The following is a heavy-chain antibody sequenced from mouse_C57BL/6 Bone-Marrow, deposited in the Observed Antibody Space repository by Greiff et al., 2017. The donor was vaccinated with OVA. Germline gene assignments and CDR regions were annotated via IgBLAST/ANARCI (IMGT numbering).Heavy chain of an antibody. CDR2: IDPSDSST. Sequence: QVQLQQPGAELVKPGASVKLSCKASGYTFTSYWMQWVKQRPGQGLEWIGEIDPSDSSTNYHQKFKGKAKLTVDTSSSTAYMQLSSLTSEDSAVYYCAARGYDGYFHFDYWGQGTTLTVSS. CDR3: AARGYDGYFHFDY. D-gene: IGHD2-3*01. J-gene: IGHJ2*01. V-gene: IGHV1-50*01. CDR1: GYTFTSYW.